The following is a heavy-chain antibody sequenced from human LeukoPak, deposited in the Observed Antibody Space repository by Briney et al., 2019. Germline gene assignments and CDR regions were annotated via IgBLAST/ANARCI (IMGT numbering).Heavy chain of an antibody. Sequence: SETLSLTCTVSTTSISSYYWSWIRQPPGKGLEWIGYIYYSGSTNYSPSLKSRVTISADTSKNQFSLKLSSVTAADTAVYYCARHSSGRSWFDPWGQGTLVTVSS. V-gene: IGHV4-59*08. CDR3: ARHSSGRSWFDP. CDR2: IYYSGST. J-gene: IGHJ5*02. D-gene: IGHD6-19*01. CDR1: TTSISSYY.